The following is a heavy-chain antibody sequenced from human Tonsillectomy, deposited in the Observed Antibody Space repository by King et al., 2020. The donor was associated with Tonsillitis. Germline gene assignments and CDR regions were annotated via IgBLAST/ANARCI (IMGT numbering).Heavy chain of an antibody. Sequence: VQLQESGPGLVKPSQTLSLTCTVSGDSISSANYYWSWIRQLPGKGLEWIGYISYSGSTYYNPSLRSRVTISRETSKNQFSLRLTSVTAADTALYYCAREVDYWGQGTLVTVSS. J-gene: IGHJ4*02. V-gene: IGHV4-31*03. CDR3: AREVDY. CDR1: GDSISSANYY. CDR2: ISYSGST.